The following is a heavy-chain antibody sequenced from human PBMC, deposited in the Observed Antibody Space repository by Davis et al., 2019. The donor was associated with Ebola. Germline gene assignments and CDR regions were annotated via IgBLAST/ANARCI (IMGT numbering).Heavy chain of an antibody. Sequence: PGGSLRLSCAASGFTFRHYAMGWVRQAPGKGLEWVSVISGDVRETYYADSVKGRFSISRDNSKNTLYLQMSSLRAEDTAVYYCAKNRANCCFFGMDVWGQGTTVTVSS. D-gene: IGHD2-2*01. J-gene: IGHJ6*02. V-gene: IGHV3-23*01. CDR3: AKNRANCCFFGMDV. CDR1: GFTFRHYA. CDR2: ISGDVRET.